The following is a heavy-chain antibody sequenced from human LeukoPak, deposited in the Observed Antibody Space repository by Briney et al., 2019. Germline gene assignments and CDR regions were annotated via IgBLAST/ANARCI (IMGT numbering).Heavy chain of an antibody. D-gene: IGHD3-22*01. V-gene: IGHV3-21*01. CDR2: ISSSSSYI. J-gene: IGHJ5*02. CDR1: GFTFSSYS. Sequence: PGGSLRLSCAASGFTFSSYSMTWVRQAPGKGLEWVSSISSSSSYIYYADSVKGRFTISRDNAKNSLYLQMNSLRAEDTAVYYCARGRDSRFDPWGQGTLVTVSS. CDR3: ARGRDSRFDP.